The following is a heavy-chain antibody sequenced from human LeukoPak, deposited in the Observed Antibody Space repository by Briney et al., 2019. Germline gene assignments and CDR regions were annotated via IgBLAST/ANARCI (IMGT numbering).Heavy chain of an antibody. D-gene: IGHD6-19*01. Sequence: SETLSLTCTVSGGSISSSSYYWGWIRQPPGKGLEWIGSIYYSGSTYYNPSLKSRVTISVDTSKNQFSLKLSSVTAADTAVYYCARADSSGGYNWFDPWGQGTLVTVSS. J-gene: IGHJ5*02. CDR3: ARADSSGGYNWFDP. V-gene: IGHV4-39*07. CDR2: IYYSGST. CDR1: GGSISSSSYY.